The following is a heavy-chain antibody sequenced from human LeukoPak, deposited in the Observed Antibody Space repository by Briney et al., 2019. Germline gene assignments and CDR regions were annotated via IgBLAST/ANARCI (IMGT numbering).Heavy chain of an antibody. D-gene: IGHD3-16*02. J-gene: IGHJ6*01. CDR3: GSAPSLASIAMDV. CDR1: GYILPSID. CDR2: MNPNSCNT. Sequence: GAPLKVSVKATGYILPSIDVHWGGRATGQGFEWMGWMNPNSCNTGYAQEFQGRATMTRNTSINTASMEVSGLTSEDTAVYYCGSAPSLASIAMDVWGQGTTVTVSS. V-gene: IGHV1-8*01.